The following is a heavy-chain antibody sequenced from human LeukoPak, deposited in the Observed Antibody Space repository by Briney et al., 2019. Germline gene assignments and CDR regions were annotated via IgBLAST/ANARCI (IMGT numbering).Heavy chain of an antibody. Sequence: GGSLRLSCAASGFTFSSYSMHWVRQAPGKGLEWVSSISSSSSYIYYADSVKGRFTISRDNAKNSLYLQMNSLRAEDTAVYYCAREGLGATNPDAFDIWGQGTMVTVSS. CDR2: ISSSSSYI. CDR3: AREGLGATNPDAFDI. D-gene: IGHD1-26*01. J-gene: IGHJ3*02. CDR1: GFTFSSYS. V-gene: IGHV3-21*01.